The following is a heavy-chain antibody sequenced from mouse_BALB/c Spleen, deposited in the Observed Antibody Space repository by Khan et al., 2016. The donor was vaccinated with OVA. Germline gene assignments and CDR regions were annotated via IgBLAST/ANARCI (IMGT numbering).Heavy chain of an antibody. D-gene: IGHD6-1*01. CDR2: INPHIGET. V-gene: IGHV1-20*02. CDR1: GYSFTGYF. J-gene: IGHJ2*01. CDR3: TRIYRSDFDY. Sequence: EVQLQQSGPELVRPGASVKISCPASGYSFTGYFMNWVMQSHGKSLEWIGRINPHIGETFYNQRFKDKATLTVDESSSTAHMELRSLASEDSAVYYCTRIYRSDFDYWGQGTTLTVSS.